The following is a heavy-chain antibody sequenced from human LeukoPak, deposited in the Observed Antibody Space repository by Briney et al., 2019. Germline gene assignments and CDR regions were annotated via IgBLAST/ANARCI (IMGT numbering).Heavy chain of an antibody. CDR2: IYYSGST. CDR1: GGSISSSSYY. D-gene: IGHD3-10*01. CDR3: ARGTMVRGKDY. J-gene: IGHJ4*02. Sequence: PSETLSLTCTVSGGSISSSSYYWGWIRQPPGKGLEWIGSIYYSGSTYYNPSLKSRVTISVDTSKNQFSLKLSSVTAADTAVYYCARGTMVRGKDYWGQGTLVTVSS. V-gene: IGHV4-39*07.